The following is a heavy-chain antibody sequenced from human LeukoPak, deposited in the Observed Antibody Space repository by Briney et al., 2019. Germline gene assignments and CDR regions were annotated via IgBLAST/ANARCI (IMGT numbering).Heavy chain of an antibody. J-gene: IGHJ4*02. D-gene: IGHD6-19*01. CDR2: ISSSATYT. V-gene: IGHV3-11*03. CDR3: ASAGRSGWYYFDY. CDR1: GFSFSDYY. Sequence: GGSLRLSCAASGFSFSDYYMNWIRQAPGKGLEWVSYISSSATYTDYAESVKGRFTVSRDNAKNTLYLQMNRLRVEDTAVYYCASAGRSGWYYFDYWGQGTLVTVSS.